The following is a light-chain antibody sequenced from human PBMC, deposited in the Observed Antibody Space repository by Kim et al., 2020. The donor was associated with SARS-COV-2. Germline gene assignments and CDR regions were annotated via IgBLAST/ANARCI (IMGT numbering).Light chain of an antibody. CDR1: QEIRND. Sequence: AAVGDGVTITCRSSQEIRNDLGWYQQNPGGAPKRLIYGASSLQRGVPSRFSGSGSGTEFTLTISSLQPEDFATYFCLQHNTYPITFGQGTRLEIK. CDR2: GAS. V-gene: IGKV1-17*01. J-gene: IGKJ5*01. CDR3: LQHNTYPIT.